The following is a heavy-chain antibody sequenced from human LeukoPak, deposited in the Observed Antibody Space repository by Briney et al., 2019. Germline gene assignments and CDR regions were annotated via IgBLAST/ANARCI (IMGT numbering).Heavy chain of an antibody. J-gene: IGHJ4*02. V-gene: IGHV3-30-3*01. Sequence: HPGRSLRLSCAASGFTFSSYAMHWVRQAPGKGLEWVAVISYDGSNKYYADSVKGRFTISRDNSKNTLYLQMNSLRAEDTAVYYCARDGVVTAIGYFDYWGQGTLVTVSS. CDR2: ISYDGSNK. CDR3: ARDGVVTAIGYFDY. CDR1: GFTFSSYA. D-gene: IGHD2-21*02.